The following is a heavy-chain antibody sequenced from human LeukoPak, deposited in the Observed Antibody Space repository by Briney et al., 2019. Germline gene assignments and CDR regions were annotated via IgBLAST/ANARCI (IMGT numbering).Heavy chain of an antibody. CDR1: GYTFTSYY. J-gene: IGHJ6*03. CDR3: ARGGAYYMDV. CDR2: MNPSGGST. Sequence: ASVKVSCKAPGYTFTSYYMHWVRQAPGQGLEWMAIMNPSGGSTTYAQKFQGRVTMTRDMSTSTVHMELSSLRSEDTAVYYCARGGAYYMDVWGKGTTVTVSS. D-gene: IGHD1-26*01. V-gene: IGHV1-46*01.